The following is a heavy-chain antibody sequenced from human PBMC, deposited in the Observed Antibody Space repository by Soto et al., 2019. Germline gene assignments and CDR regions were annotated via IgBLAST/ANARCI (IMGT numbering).Heavy chain of an antibody. CDR2: IRSEDDSYAT. J-gene: IGHJ6*02. CDR3: TRFSSSWYQDDYYGMDV. CDR1: GFTFSGSA. Sequence: GGSLRLSCAASGFTFSGSAMHWVRQASGKGLEWVGRIRSEDDSYATAYAASVKGRFTISRDDSKNTAYLQMNSLKTEDAAIYYCTRFSSSWYQDDYYGMDVWGQGTTVTVS. D-gene: IGHD6-13*01. V-gene: IGHV3-73*01.